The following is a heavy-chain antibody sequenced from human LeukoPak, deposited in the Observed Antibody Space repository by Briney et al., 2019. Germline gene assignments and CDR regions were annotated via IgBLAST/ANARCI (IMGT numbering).Heavy chain of an antibody. D-gene: IGHD6-19*01. CDR1: GGTFSSYA. Sequence: SVKVSCKASGGTFSSYAISWVRQAPGQGLEWMGGIIPILGIANYAQKFQGRVTITADKSTSTAYMELSSLRSEDTAVYYCARLGTIAVAGTVTDYWGQGTLVTVSS. V-gene: IGHV1-69*10. CDR2: IIPILGIA. J-gene: IGHJ4*02. CDR3: ARLGTIAVAGTVTDY.